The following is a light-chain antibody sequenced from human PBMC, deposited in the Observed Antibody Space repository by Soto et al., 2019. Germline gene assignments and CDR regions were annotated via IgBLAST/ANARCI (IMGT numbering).Light chain of an antibody. J-gene: IGKJ2*01. CDR2: AAS. CDR3: QQSYSILYT. CDR1: QSISSY. V-gene: IGKV1-39*01. Sequence: DIQMTQSPSSLSASVGDRVTITCRASQSISSYLNWYQQKPGKAPKLLIYAASSLQSGVPSRFSGSGSGIDFTLTISSLQPEDFATYYCQQSYSILYTFGQGTKLEIK.